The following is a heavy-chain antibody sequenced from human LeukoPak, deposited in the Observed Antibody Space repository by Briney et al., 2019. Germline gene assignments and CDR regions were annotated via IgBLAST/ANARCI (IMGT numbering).Heavy chain of an antibody. J-gene: IGHJ6*03. CDR2: IYTSGST. V-gene: IGHV4-4*07. Sequence: PSETLSLTCTVSGGSISSYYWSWIRQPAGKGLEWIGRIYTSGSTNYNPSLKSRVTMSVDTSKNQFSLKLSSVTAADTAVYYCASSYRRIVVVPAASKVENYYYYYMDVWGKGTTVTVSS. D-gene: IGHD2-2*01. CDR3: ASSYRRIVVVPAASKVENYYYYYMDV. CDR1: GGSISSYY.